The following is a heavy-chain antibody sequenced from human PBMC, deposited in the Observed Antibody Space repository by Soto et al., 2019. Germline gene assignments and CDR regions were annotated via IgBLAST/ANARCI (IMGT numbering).Heavy chain of an antibody. V-gene: IGHV1-69*01. J-gene: IGHJ1*01. CDR3: VRAPHNNSFKFLH. Sequence: QVQLVQSGPEMKKPGSSLKVSRKISGGTFSGTAINWVRQAPGQGHEWVGGIIPVFATTHYPQKFQGRVTITADDSTNTVYLELNRLRSDDTAVYPCVRAPHNNSFKFLHWGQGTRVTVSS. CDR2: IIPVFATT. CDR1: GGTFSGTA. D-gene: IGHD1-1*01.